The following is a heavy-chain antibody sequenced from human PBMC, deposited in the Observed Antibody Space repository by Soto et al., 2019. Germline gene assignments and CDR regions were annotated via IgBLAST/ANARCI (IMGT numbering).Heavy chain of an antibody. CDR2: IGAFNGET. Sequence: QIQLVQSGAEVKKPGASVKVSCKASGFTFSDYGFSWVRQAPGRGLEWMGWIGAFNGETNYTQKSEGRVAMTTDAATTTAYMELRSLTVDDTAVYYCVRDQQWLLPVPLNFDYWGQGTVVTVSS. CDR3: VRDQQWLLPVPLNFDY. D-gene: IGHD6-19*01. J-gene: IGHJ4*02. CDR1: GFTFSDYG. V-gene: IGHV1-18*01.